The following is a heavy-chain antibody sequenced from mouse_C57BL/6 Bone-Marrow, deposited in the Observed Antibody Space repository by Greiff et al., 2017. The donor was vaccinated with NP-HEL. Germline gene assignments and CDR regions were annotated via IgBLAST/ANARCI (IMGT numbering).Heavy chain of an antibody. CDR1: GYTFTSYW. CDR2: IDPSDSYT. J-gene: IGHJ1*03. Sequence: VQLQQPGAELVMPGASVKLSCKASGYTFTSYWMHWVKQRPGQGLEWIGEIDPSDSYTNYNQKFKGKSTLTVDKSSSTAYMQLSSLTSEDSAVYYCARPYYGSSQSFWYFDVWGTGTTVTVSS. D-gene: IGHD1-1*01. CDR3: ARPYYGSSQSFWYFDV. V-gene: IGHV1-69*01.